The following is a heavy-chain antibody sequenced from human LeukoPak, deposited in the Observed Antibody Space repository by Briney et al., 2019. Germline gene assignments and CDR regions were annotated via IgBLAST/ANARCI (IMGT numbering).Heavy chain of an antibody. CDR1: GFTVSSNY. V-gene: IGHV3-66*01. Sequence: PGGSLRLSCAASGFTVSSNYMSWVRQAPGKGLEWVSVIYSGGSTYYADSVKGRFTISRDNYKNTLYPQMSSLRAEDTAVYYCARDLGYCSSTSCPPRYWGQGTLVTVSS. CDR3: ARDLGYCSSTSCPPRY. J-gene: IGHJ4*02. D-gene: IGHD2-2*01. CDR2: IYSGGST.